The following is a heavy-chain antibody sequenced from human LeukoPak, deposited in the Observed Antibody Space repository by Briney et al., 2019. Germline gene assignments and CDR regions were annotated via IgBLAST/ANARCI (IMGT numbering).Heavy chain of an antibody. J-gene: IGHJ4*02. CDR1: GFTFSSYS. CDR2: ISSSSSYI. Sequence: GGSLRLSCAASGFTFSSYSMNWVRQATGKGLEWVSSISSSSSYIYYADSVRGRFTISRDNSKSTLSLQMNSLRAEDTAIYYCATYRQVLLPFESWGQGTLVTVSS. D-gene: IGHD2-8*02. CDR3: ATYRQVLLPFES. V-gene: IGHV3-21*04.